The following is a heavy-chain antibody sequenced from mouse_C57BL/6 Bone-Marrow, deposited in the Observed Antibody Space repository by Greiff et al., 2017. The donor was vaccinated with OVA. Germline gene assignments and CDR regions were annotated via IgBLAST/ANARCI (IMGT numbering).Heavy chain of an antibody. V-gene: IGHV3-6*01. CDR3: ASLLGPHYFDY. D-gene: IGHD4-1*01. CDR1: GYSITSGYY. CDR2: ISYDGSN. Sequence: EVHLVESGPGLVKPSQSLSLTCSVTGYSITSGYYWNWIRQFPGNKLEWMGYISYDGSNNYNPSLKNRISITRDTSKNQFFLKLNSVTTEDTATDYCASLLGPHYFDYWGQGTTLTVSS. J-gene: IGHJ2*01.